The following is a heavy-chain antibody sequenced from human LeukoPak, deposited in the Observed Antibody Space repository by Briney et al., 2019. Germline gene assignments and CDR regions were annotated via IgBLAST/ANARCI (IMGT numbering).Heavy chain of an antibody. CDR2: MNCDGSAT. V-gene: IGHV3-74*01. CDR3: AKGPNYFDS. J-gene: IGHJ4*02. CDR1: GFSFSNYW. Sequence: PGGSLRLSCAASGFSFSNYWMHWVRQAPGKGLVWVTRMNCDGSATYYADSVQGRFTISRDNAKNTLYLQMNSLRAEDTAMYFCAKGPNYFDSWGQGTLVTVSS.